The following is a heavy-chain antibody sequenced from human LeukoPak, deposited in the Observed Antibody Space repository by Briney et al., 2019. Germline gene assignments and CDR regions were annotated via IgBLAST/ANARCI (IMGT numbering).Heavy chain of an antibody. CDR1: GFNVSDNY. V-gene: IGHV3-53*01. CDR3: ARGGRKSRGVDIVRKKETGYYYYMDV. J-gene: IGHJ6*03. CDR2: IYSGETT. Sequence: GGSLRLSCAVSGFNVSDNYMSWVRQAPGKGLEWVSLIYSGETTLYADSVKGRFTISRDNAKNSLYLQMNSLRAEDTAVYYCARGGRKSRGVDIVRKKETGYYYYMDVWGKGTTVTVSS. D-gene: IGHD2-15*01.